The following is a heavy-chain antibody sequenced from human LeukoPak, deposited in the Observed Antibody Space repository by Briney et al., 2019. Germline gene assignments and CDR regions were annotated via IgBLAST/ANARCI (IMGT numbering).Heavy chain of an antibody. J-gene: IGHJ4*02. V-gene: IGHV4-30-4*08. D-gene: IGHD5-12*01. CDR2: IYYSGST. Sequence: PSQTLSLTCTVSGGSISSGDYYWSWIRQPPGKGLEWIGYIYYSGSTYYNPSLKSRVTISVDTSKNQFSLKLSSVTAADTAVYYCARVVVGGYDWEYYFDYWGQGTLVTVSS. CDR3: ARVVVGGYDWEYYFDY. CDR1: GGSISSGDYY.